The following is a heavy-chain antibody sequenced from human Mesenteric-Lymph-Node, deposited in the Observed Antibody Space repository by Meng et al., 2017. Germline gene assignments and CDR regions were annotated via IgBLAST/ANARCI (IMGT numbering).Heavy chain of an antibody. D-gene: IGHD6-19*01. J-gene: IGHJ4*02. CDR2: INSDGSST. CDR3: ARYISDWYVCDS. V-gene: IGHV3-74*01. CDR1: GFTFSSYW. Sequence: GESLKISCAASGFTFSSYWMHWVRQAPGKGLVWVSRINSDGSSTSYADSVKGRFTISRDNAKNTLYLQMNSLRAEDTAVYYCARYISDWYVCDSWGQGTLVTVSS.